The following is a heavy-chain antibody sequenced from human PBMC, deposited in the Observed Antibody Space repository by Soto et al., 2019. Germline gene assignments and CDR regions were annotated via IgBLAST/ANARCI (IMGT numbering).Heavy chain of an antibody. CDR2: IVPNIGTV. CDR1: GGTLTNFINYP. Sequence: QMQLVQSGAEVKKPGSSVKVSCTASGGTLTNFINYPINWVRQAPGQGLEWMGGIVPNIGTVNYAQKFQGRVTITADKSTGTSYMELSSLRSEDTALYYCARRDTGGFLRYLDNWGQGTLVTVSS. V-gene: IGHV1-69*06. CDR3: ARRDTGGFLRYLDN. D-gene: IGHD2-8*02. J-gene: IGHJ4*02.